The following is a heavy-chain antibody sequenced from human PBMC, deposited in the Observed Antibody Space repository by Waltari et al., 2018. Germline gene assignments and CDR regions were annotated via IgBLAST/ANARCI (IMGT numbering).Heavy chain of an antibody. CDR1: GFTFSSYW. D-gene: IGHD3-22*01. V-gene: IGHV3-7*01. CDR2: IKQDGSEK. J-gene: IGHJ3*02. Sequence: EVQLVESGGGLVQPGGSLRLSCAASGFTFSSYWMSWVRQAPGKGLEWVANIKQDGSEKYYVDSVKGRFTISRDNAKNSLYLQMNSLRAEDTAVYYCARGDHYYDSSGFLPHPTPTDAFDIWGQGTMVTVSS. CDR3: ARGDHYYDSSGFLPHPTPTDAFDI.